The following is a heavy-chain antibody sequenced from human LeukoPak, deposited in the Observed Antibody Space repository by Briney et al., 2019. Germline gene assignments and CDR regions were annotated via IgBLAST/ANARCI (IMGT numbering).Heavy chain of an antibody. D-gene: IGHD3-10*01. Sequence: ASVKVSCKASGYTFTSYYMHWVRQAPGQGLEWMGWINPNSGGTNYAQKFQGRVTMTRDTSISTAYMELSRLRSDDTAVYYCARRQGAGVWFDPWGQGTPVTVSS. CDR3: ARRQGAGVWFDP. CDR2: INPNSGGT. J-gene: IGHJ5*02. CDR1: GYTFTSYY. V-gene: IGHV1-2*02.